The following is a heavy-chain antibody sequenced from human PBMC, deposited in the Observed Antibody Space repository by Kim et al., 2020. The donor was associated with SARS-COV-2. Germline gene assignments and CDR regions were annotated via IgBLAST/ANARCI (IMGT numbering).Heavy chain of an antibody. Sequence: ASVKVSCKASGYSFTSYAMHWVRQAPGERPEWMGWINPDNDDRKYSQTFQGRVTITRDTSASTAHMELSSLRSEDTAVYFCARNLADSSGWYGGFDYWGQGTLVTVSS. J-gene: IGHJ4*02. CDR3: ARNLADSSGWYGGFDY. V-gene: IGHV1-3*01. CDR1: GYSFTSYA. CDR2: INPDNDDR. D-gene: IGHD6-19*01.